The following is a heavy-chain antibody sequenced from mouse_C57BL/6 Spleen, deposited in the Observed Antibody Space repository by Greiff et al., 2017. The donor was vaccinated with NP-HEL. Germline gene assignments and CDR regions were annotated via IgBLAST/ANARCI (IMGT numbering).Heavy chain of an antibody. CDR3: ARGGWDRGAMDY. D-gene: IGHD3-3*01. Sequence: VQLQQSGAELVKPGASVKISCKASGYAFSSYWMNWVKQRPGKGLEWIGQIYPGDGDTNYNGKFKGKATLTADKSSSTAYMQLSSLTSEDSAVYVCARGGWDRGAMDYWGQGTSVTVSS. CDR2: IYPGDGDT. CDR1: GYAFSSYW. V-gene: IGHV1-80*01. J-gene: IGHJ4*01.